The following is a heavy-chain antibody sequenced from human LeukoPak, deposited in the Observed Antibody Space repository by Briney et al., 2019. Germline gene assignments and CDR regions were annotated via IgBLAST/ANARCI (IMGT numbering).Heavy chain of an antibody. CDR2: IRVYNGNT. J-gene: IGHJ6*03. Sequence: ASVKVSCKASGYTFTSYGINWVRQAPGQGLEWMGWIRVYNGNTNYAQKLQGRVTMTTDTSTSTAYMELSSLRSEDTAVYYCARSQGRNRRGLHYYYYMDVWGKGTTVTVSS. CDR1: GYTFTSYG. D-gene: IGHD1-14*01. CDR3: ARSQGRNRRGLHYYYYMDV. V-gene: IGHV1-18*01.